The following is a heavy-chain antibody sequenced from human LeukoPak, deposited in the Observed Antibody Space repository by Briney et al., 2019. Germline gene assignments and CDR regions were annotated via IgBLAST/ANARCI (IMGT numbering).Heavy chain of an antibody. CDR3: ARDSVITFGGVIAPNDAFDI. Sequence: GGSLRLSCAASGFTFSSYSMNWVRQAPGKGLEWVSYIISSSSTIYYADSVKGRFTISRDNAKNSLYLQMNSLRDEDTAVYYCARDSVITFGGVIAPNDAFDIWGQGTMVTVSS. J-gene: IGHJ3*02. CDR2: IISSSSTI. V-gene: IGHV3-48*02. CDR1: GFTFSSYS. D-gene: IGHD3-16*02.